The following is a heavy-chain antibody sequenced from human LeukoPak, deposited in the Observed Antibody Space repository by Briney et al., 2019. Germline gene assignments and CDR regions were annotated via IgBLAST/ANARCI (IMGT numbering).Heavy chain of an antibody. Sequence: ASVKVSRKASGGTFSSYAISCVRQAPGQGLEWMGGIIPIFGTANYAQKSQGTVTITSDQSTSTAYVELSSLRSEDRAVYYYARRYCSGGSCSQSFDNWGQGTLVTVSS. CDR2: IIPIFGTA. J-gene: IGHJ4*02. CDR3: ARRYCSGGSCSQSFDN. V-gene: IGHV1-69*13. CDR1: GGTFSSYA. D-gene: IGHD2-15*01.